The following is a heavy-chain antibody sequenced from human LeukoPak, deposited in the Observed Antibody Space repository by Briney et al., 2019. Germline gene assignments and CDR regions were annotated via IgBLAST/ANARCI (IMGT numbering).Heavy chain of an antibody. CDR1: GFIFSSHA. CDR3: ARGLWSIHYLDF. J-gene: IGHJ4*02. Sequence: PGGSLRLSCAAPGFIFSSHAFHWVRQAPGKGLEWVAVVSYDGRNKYYADSVKGRFTISRDNSKNTLYLQINSLRAEDTAVFYCARGLWSIHYLDFWGQGTLVTVSS. V-gene: IGHV3-30*04. D-gene: IGHD2/OR15-2a*01. CDR2: VSYDGRNK.